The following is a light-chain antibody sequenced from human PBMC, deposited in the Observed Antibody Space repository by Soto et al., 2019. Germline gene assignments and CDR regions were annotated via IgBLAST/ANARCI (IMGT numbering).Light chain of an antibody. V-gene: IGKV3-20*01. CDR3: QHWSGSLGYT. CDR1: QSVSRDY. J-gene: IGKJ2*01. Sequence: EIVLTQSPGTLSLSPGDRATLSCRASQSVSRDYLTWCQHKPGRAPRVLVYGSSRRATGIPDRFSGSGSGTVFTLTISRLEPEDSAVYYCQHWSGSLGYTFGQGTKLEI. CDR2: GSS.